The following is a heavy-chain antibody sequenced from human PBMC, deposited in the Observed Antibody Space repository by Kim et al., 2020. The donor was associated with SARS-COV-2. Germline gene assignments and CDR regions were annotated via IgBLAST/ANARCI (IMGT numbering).Heavy chain of an antibody. Sequence: QKFQGRVTSTADESTSTAYMELSSLRSEDTAVYYCARVVTATYYYYGMDVWGQGTTVTVSS. V-gene: IGHV1-69*01. D-gene: IGHD2-21*02. CDR3: ARVVTATYYYYGMDV. J-gene: IGHJ6*02.